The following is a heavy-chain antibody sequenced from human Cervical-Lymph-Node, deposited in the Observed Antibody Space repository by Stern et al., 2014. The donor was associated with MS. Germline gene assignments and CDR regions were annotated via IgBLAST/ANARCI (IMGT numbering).Heavy chain of an antibody. Sequence: VQLVESGAEVKKPGESLKISCKTSGYSFSNFWIGWVRQKPGKGLEWMGIIYPEDSDTTYSPSFQGPRPISAEESISTAYLQWRSLKASDTAMYYCVRRRDSDSYDTFDIWGQGTMLIVSS. CDR3: VRRRDSDSYDTFDI. V-gene: IGHV5-51*01. CDR1: GYSFSNFW. J-gene: IGHJ3*02. CDR2: IYPEDSDT. D-gene: IGHD3-22*01.